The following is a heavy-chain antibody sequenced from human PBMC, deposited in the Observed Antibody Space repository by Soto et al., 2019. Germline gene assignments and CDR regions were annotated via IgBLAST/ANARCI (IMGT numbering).Heavy chain of an antibody. CDR3: AREWDRDTAMVTGHYYYGMDV. J-gene: IGHJ6*02. D-gene: IGHD5-18*01. Sequence: PGGSLRLSCVGSGFIFSNNGMHWVRQAPGKGLEWVAVISYDGSNKYYADSVKGRFTISRDNSKNTLYLQMNSLRAEDTAVYYCAREWDRDTAMVTGHYYYGMDVWGQGTTVTVSS. V-gene: IGHV3-30*03. CDR2: ISYDGSNK. CDR1: GFIFSNNG.